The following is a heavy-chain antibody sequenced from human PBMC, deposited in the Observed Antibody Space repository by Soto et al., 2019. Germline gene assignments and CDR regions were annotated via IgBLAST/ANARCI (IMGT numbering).Heavy chain of an antibody. V-gene: IGHV4-34*01. D-gene: IGHD3-10*01. J-gene: IGHJ6*02. CDR1: GGSFSGYY. CDR3: ASRSHYYGSKDV. Sequence: SETLSLTCAVYGGSFSGYYLSWIRQPPGKGLEWIGEINHSGSTNYNPSLKSRVTISVDTSKNQFSLKLSSVTAADTAVYYCASRSHYYGSKDVWGQGTTVTVSS. CDR2: INHSGST.